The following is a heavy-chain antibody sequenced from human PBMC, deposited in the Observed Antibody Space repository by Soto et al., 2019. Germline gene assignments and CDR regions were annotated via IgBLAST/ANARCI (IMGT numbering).Heavy chain of an antibody. CDR2: ISAYNGNT. D-gene: IGHD4-4*01. CDR1: GYTFTSYG. J-gene: IGHJ6*02. Sequence: ASVKVSCKASGYTFTSYGISWVRQAPGQGLEWMGWISAYNGNTNYAQKLQGRVTMTTDTSTSTAYMELRSLRSDDTAVYYCARDGEVTTIYYYGMDVWGQGTTVTVSS. CDR3: ARDGEVTTIYYYGMDV. V-gene: IGHV1-18*01.